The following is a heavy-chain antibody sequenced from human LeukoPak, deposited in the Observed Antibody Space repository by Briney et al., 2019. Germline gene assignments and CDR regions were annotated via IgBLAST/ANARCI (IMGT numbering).Heavy chain of an antibody. CDR1: GGSISSYY. D-gene: IGHD6-19*01. J-gene: IGHJ4*02. CDR2: IYYTGNT. V-gene: IGHV4-59*01. Sequence: SETLSLTCSVSGGSISSYYWSWIRQPPGKGLEWIGYIYYTGNTNYNPSLKSRVTISVDTSKNQFSLKLSSVTAADTAVYYCARARQWLSFGHWGQGTLVTVSS. CDR3: ARARQWLSFGH.